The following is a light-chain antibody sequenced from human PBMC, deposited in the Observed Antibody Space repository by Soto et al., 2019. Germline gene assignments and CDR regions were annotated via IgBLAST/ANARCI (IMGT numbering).Light chain of an antibody. CDR3: QQYHYWWT. J-gene: IGKJ1*01. CDR1: QSVSSN. CDR2: GAS. Sequence: EIVMTQSPATLSVSPGERSTLSCRASQSVSSNLAWYQQKPGQAPRLLIYGASNRATGVSARFSGSGSGTEFTLTISSLQSEDFAVYYCQQYHYWWTFGQGTKVDIK. V-gene: IGKV3-15*01.